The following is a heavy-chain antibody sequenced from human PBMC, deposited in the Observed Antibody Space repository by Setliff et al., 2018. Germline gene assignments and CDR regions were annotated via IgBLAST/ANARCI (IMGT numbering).Heavy chain of an antibody. V-gene: IGHV1-2*02. CDR2: INPNSGGT. D-gene: IGHD3-10*01. Sequence: ASVKVSCKASGYTFTDYYIHWVRQAPGQGPEWMGWINPNSGGTNPAQKFQGRVTMTRDTSISTAYMELSRLRSEDTAVYYCARVGFRGVMSAYFDFWGQGTQVTVSS. CDR1: GYTFTDYY. CDR3: ARVGFRGVMSAYFDF. J-gene: IGHJ4*02.